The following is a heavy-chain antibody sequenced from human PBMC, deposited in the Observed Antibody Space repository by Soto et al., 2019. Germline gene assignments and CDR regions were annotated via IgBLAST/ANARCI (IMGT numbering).Heavy chain of an antibody. CDR2: IYHSGST. Sequence: QLQLQESGSGLVKPSQTLSLTWLVSVGSLSIGVYSWGGFRQPPGKGLEWIGYIYHSGSTYYNPSLKSRVTISVDRSKNQFSLKLSSVTAADTAVYYCARVPSPWGQGTLVTVSS. CDR3: ARVPSP. J-gene: IGHJ5*02. CDR1: VGSLSIGVYS. V-gene: IGHV4-30-2*01.